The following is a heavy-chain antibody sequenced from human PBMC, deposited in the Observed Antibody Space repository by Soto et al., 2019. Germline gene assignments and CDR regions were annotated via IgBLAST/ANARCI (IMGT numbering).Heavy chain of an antibody. J-gene: IGHJ4*02. CDR2: ISDDGSNK. CDR1: GFTFSSYA. CDR3: ARDRLDVVVPAAILAY. D-gene: IGHD2-2*02. V-gene: IGHV3-30-3*01. Sequence: QVQLVESGGGVVQPGRSLRLSCAASGFTFSSYAMHWVRQAPGKGLEWVAVISDDGSNKYYADSVKGRFTISRDNSKNTLYLQMNSLRAEDTAVYYCARDRLDVVVPAAILAYWGQGTLVTVSS.